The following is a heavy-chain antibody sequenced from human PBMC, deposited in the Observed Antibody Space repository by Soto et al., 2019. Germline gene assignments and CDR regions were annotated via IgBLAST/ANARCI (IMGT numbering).Heavy chain of an antibody. D-gene: IGHD2-15*01. V-gene: IGHV2-5*02. J-gene: IGHJ4*02. CDR2: IYWDDDK. CDR1: GFSLSTSGVS. Sequence: QITLKESGPTLVQPTQPLTLTCTFSGFSLSTSGVSLGWIRQPPGKALEWLALIYWDDDKRYIPSLKSRLTITKDTSKNQVVLTVTNMDPVDTATYYCAHRRGISYYFFDYWGPGTLVTVSS. CDR3: AHRRGISYYFFDY.